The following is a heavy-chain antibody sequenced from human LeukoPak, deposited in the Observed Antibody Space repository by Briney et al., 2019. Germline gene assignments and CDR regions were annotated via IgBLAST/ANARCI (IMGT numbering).Heavy chain of an antibody. CDR3: ARPSSRYSGYDSDFDY. D-gene: IGHD5-12*01. J-gene: IGHJ4*02. V-gene: IGHV1-8*01. CDR2: MNPNSGNT. CDR1: GYTFTSYD. Sequence: ASVKVSCKASGYTFTSYDINWVRQATGQGLEGMGWMNPNSGNTGYAQKFQGRVTMTRNTSISTAYMELSSLRSEDTAVYYCARPSSRYSGYDSDFDYWGQGTLVTVSS.